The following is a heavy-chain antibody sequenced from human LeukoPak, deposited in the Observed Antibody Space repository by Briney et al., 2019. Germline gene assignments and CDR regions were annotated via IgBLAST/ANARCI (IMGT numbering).Heavy chain of an antibody. D-gene: IGHD6-13*01. CDR2: ISGSGGST. CDR3: ARVIRAAPGKGYFDY. Sequence: GGSLRLSCATSGFIFSTYALSWVRQAPGEGLEWASSISGSGGSTYHADSVKGRFTISRDSSKNTLYLQMNSLSAEDTAIYYCARVIRAAPGKGYFDYWGQGTLVTVSS. J-gene: IGHJ4*02. CDR1: GFIFSTYA. V-gene: IGHV3-23*01.